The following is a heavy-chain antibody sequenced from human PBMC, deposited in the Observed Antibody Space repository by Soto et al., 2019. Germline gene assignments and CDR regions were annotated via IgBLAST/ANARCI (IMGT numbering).Heavy chain of an antibody. Sequence: ASVKVSCKASGGTFSSYTISWVRQAPGQGLEWMGRIIPILGIANYAQKFQGRVTITADKSTSTAYMELSSLRSEDTAVYYCASQRGIAVAGTYYFDYWGQGTLVTVSS. CDR1: GGTFSSYT. CDR2: IIPILGIA. D-gene: IGHD6-19*01. V-gene: IGHV1-69*02. CDR3: ASQRGIAVAGTYYFDY. J-gene: IGHJ4*02.